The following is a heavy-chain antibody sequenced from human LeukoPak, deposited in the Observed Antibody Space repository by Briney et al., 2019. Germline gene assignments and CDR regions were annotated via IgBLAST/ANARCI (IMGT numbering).Heavy chain of an antibody. D-gene: IGHD4-17*01. CDR1: GFTFSSYG. V-gene: IGHV3-21*04. CDR2: ISSSSSYI. CDR3: AKADYGDYELTFDY. Sequence: GGTLRLSCAASGFTFSSYGMSWVRQAPGKGLEWVSSISSSSSYIYYADSVKGRFTISRDNAKNSLYLQMNSLRAEDTAVYYCAKADYGDYELTFDYWGQGTLVTVSS. J-gene: IGHJ4*02.